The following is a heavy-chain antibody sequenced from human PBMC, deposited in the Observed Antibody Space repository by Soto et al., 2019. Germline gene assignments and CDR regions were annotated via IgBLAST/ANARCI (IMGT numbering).Heavy chain of an antibody. Sequence: MRLPWAVSGGTIRSHGVHCIRQDPRKGLEWVAVIWYDGSNKYYADSVKGRFTISRDNSKNTLYLQMNSLRAEDTAVYYCAAQVVVVAADDAFDIWGQGTMVTVSS. CDR2: IWYDGSNK. CDR3: AAQVVVVAADDAFDI. V-gene: IGHV3-33*08. CDR1: GGTIRSHG. D-gene: IGHD2-15*01. J-gene: IGHJ3*02.